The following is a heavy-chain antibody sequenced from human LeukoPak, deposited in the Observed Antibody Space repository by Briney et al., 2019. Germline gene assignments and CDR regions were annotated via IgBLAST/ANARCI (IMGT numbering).Heavy chain of an antibody. V-gene: IGHV3-30*02. CDR2: LRFDGSSK. CDR1: GSPFSNSG. D-gene: IGHD3-16*01. J-gene: IGHJ3*02. Sequence: PGGSLRLSCAASGSPFSNSGMHWVRQTPGTGLEWVAFLRFDGSSKFYTDSVKGRFTISRDNSKNTVYLQMIGLRPEDAAVYYCAKDTSYGGWGNAFDIWGQGTMVTVSS. CDR3: AKDTSYGGWGNAFDI.